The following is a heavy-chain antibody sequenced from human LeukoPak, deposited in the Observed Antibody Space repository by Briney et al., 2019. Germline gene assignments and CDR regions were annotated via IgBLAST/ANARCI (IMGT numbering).Heavy chain of an antibody. CDR3: ARDQGGYSYGSSLGY. D-gene: IGHD5-18*01. Sequence: GASVKVSCKASGYTFTSYGISWVRQAPGQGLEWMGWISAYNGNTNYAQKLQGRVTMTTDTSTSTAYMELRSLRSDDTAVYYCARDQGGYSYGSSLGYWGQGTLVTVSS. V-gene: IGHV1-18*01. CDR1: GYTFTSYG. J-gene: IGHJ4*02. CDR2: ISAYNGNT.